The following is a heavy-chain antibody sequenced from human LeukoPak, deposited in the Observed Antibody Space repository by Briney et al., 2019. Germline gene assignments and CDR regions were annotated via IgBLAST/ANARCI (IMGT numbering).Heavy chain of an antibody. Sequence: GGSLRLSCAASGFTFSGYWMSWVRQAPGKGLEWVANIKQDGSEKYYVDSVKGRFTISRDNAKNSLYLQMNSLRAEDTAVYSCARHDFWSGFDSWGQGTLVTVSS. D-gene: IGHD3-3*01. CDR1: GFTFSGYW. J-gene: IGHJ4*02. V-gene: IGHV3-7*01. CDR2: IKQDGSEK. CDR3: ARHDFWSGFDS.